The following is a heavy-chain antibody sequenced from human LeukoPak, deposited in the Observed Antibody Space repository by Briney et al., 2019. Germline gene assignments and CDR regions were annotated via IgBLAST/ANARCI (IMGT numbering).Heavy chain of an antibody. V-gene: IGHV5-51*01. CDR2: IYPVDSKT. Sequence: GESLKISCKGSGCNFTTYWIGWVRQMPGKGLEWMGIIYPVDSKTRYSPSFQGQVTISADKSINTAYLQWSSLKASDTAMYYCARRVVNNRNWYFDLWGRGTLVTVSS. CDR1: GCNFTTYW. CDR3: ARRVVNNRNWYFDL. J-gene: IGHJ2*01. D-gene: IGHD4-23*01.